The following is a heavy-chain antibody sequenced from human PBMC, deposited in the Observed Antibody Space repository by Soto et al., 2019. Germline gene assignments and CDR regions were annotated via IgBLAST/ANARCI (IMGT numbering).Heavy chain of an antibody. V-gene: IGHV3-20*01. Sequence: GGSLRLSYAAFGFTFDDYGMSWVRQAPGKGLEWVSGINWNGGSTGYADSVKGRFTISIDNAKNSLYLQMNSLRAEDTALYHCARDYYGSGSLDRQYYYYYMDVWGKGTTVTVSS. D-gene: IGHD3-10*01. CDR2: INWNGGST. CDR1: GFTFDDYG. J-gene: IGHJ6*03. CDR3: ARDYYGSGSLDRQYYYYYMDV.